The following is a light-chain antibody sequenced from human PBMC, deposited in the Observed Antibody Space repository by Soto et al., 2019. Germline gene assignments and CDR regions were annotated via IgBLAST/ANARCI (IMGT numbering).Light chain of an antibody. CDR3: QQYGSSPRT. J-gene: IGKJ1*01. V-gene: IGKV1-5*01. Sequence: DIQLTQSPSTLSASVGDRVTITCRASQSINNWLAWYQQKPGKAPKLLIYDASSLESGVPSRFSGSGSGTEFTLSINRLEPEDFAVYYCQQYGSSPRTFGQGTKVDI. CDR1: QSINNW. CDR2: DAS.